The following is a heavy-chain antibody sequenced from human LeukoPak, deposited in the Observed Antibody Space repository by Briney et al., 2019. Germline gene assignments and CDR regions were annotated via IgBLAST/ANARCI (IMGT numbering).Heavy chain of an antibody. CDR3: ARDGSGWYDY. CDR2: ISSSGSDI. V-gene: IGHV3-48*03. Sequence: GGSLRLSCAASGFTFSSSEMNWVRQAPGKGLEWISYISSSGSDIYYADSVRGRFTISRDNAKNSLYLQLNSLRAEDTAVYYCARDGSGWYDYWGQGILVTVSS. CDR1: GFTFSSSE. D-gene: IGHD6-19*01. J-gene: IGHJ4*02.